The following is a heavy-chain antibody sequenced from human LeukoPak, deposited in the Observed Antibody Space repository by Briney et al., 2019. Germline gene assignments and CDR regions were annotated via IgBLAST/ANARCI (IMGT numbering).Heavy chain of an antibody. CDR2: ISSSGSTV. CDR1: GFTFSSFA. CDR3: APRPRYCSSTSCP. D-gene: IGHD2-2*01. J-gene: IGHJ5*02. V-gene: IGHV3-48*03. Sequence: PGGSLRLSCAASGFTFSSFAMSWVRRAPGKGLEWISYISSSGSTVYYADSVKGRFTISRDNAKNSLYLQMNSLRAEDTALYYCAPRPRYCSSTSCPWGQGTLVTVSS.